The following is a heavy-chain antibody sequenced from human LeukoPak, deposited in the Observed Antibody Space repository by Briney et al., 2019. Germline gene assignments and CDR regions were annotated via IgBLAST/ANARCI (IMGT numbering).Heavy chain of an antibody. CDR2: IKSKTDGGTT. CDR1: GFTFSNAW. V-gene: IGHV3-15*01. D-gene: IGHD5-24*01. J-gene: IGHJ3*02. Sequence: KPGGSLRLSCAASGFTFSNAWMSWVRQAPGKGLEWVGRIKSKTDGGTTDYAAPVKGRFTISRDDSKNTLYLQMNSLKTEDTAVYYCTSSRDGYNDAFDIWGQGTMVTVSS. CDR3: TSSRDGYNDAFDI.